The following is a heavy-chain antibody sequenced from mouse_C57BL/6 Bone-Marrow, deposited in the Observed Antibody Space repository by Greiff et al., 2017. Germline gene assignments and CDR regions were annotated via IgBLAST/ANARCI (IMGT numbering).Heavy chain of an antibody. Sequence: EVQVVEPGPELVKPGASVKISCKASGYSFTGYYMNWVKQSHGNILDWIGYIYPYNGVSSYNQKFKGKATLTVTKSSSTAYMELRSLTSEDSAVYYCARSRGNYVKFAYWGQGTLVTVSA. CDR1: GYSFTGYY. J-gene: IGHJ3*01. V-gene: IGHV1-31*01. CDR2: IYPYNGVS. CDR3: ARSRGNYVKFAY. D-gene: IGHD2-1*01.